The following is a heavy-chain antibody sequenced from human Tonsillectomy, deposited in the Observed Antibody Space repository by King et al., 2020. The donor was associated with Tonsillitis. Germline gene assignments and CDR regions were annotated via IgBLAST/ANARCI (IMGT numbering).Heavy chain of an antibody. CDR2: INPNSGDT. J-gene: IGHJ4*02. D-gene: IGHD2/OR15-2a*01. Sequence: VQLVQSGAEVKKPGASVKVSCEASRYTFSDYYIHWVRQAPGQGLEWMGWINPNSGDTKYAQKFQGRVTMTRDTSISTAYMELSSLRSDDTAMYYCARDADSPNYYYDSWGQGTLVTVSS. V-gene: IGHV1-2*02. CDR3: ARDADSPNYYYDS. CDR1: RYTFSDYY.